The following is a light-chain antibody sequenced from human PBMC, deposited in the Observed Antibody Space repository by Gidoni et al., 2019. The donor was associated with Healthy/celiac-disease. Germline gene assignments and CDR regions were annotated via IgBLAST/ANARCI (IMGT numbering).Light chain of an antibody. V-gene: IGKV3-20*01. CDR1: QSVSSSY. Sequence: EIVLTQSPGTLSLSPGERATLSCRASQSVSSSYLAWYQQKPGQAPRLLIYGASSRATGIPDRFSGSGSGTDFTLTISRLEPEDFAVYYCQQYGSSVTFXQXTNVEIK. J-gene: IGKJ1*01. CDR2: GAS. CDR3: QQYGSSVT.